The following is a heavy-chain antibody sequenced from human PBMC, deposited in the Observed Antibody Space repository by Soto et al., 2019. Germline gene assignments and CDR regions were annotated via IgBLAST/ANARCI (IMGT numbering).Heavy chain of an antibody. V-gene: IGHV3-21*01. CDR1: GFTFSSYS. CDR3: ARETNGDPFDY. CDR2: ISSSSSYI. J-gene: IGHJ4*02. D-gene: IGHD4-17*01. Sequence: GGSLSLSCAASGFTFSSYSMNWVRQAPGKGLEWVSSISSSSSYIYYADSVKGRFTISRDNAKNSLYLQMNSLRAEDTAVYYCARETNGDPFDYWGQGTLVTVSS.